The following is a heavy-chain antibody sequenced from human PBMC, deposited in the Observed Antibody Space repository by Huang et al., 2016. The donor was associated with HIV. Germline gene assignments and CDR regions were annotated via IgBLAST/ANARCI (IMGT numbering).Heavy chain of an antibody. J-gene: IGHJ4*02. CDR2: IKSDGSST. CDR3: ARGSRQGKYYYGSGTAY. Sequence: EVQLMESGGGLVQPGGSLRLSCAASGFTFSSYWMPWVRQVPGKGLVWVSHIKSDGSSTSYADSRKGRFTISRENAKNTLYLQMNSLRAEDTAVYYCARGSRQGKYYYGSGTAYWGQGTLVTVSS. CDR1: GFTFSSYW. D-gene: IGHD3-10*01. V-gene: IGHV3-74*01.